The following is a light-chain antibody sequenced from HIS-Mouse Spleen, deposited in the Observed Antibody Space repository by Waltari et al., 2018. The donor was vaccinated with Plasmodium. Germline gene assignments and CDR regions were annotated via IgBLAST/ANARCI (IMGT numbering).Light chain of an antibody. J-gene: IGLJ3*02. CDR3: QAWDSSTWV. CDR2: QDS. CDR1: KLGDKY. V-gene: IGLV3-1*01. Sequence: SYELTQPPSVSVSPGQTASITCSGGKLGDKYACWYQQKPGQSPVLVIYQDSKRPSGVPDRFSGSNSGNTATLTIGGTQAMDEADYYCQAWDSSTWVFGGGTKLTVL.